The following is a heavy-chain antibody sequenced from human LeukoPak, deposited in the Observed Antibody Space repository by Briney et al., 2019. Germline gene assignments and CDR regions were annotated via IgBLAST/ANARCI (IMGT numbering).Heavy chain of an antibody. CDR3: AKEGHSSGLAGTFDI. CDR2: ISSSSSYI. CDR1: GFTFSSYS. D-gene: IGHD3-22*01. J-gene: IGHJ3*02. V-gene: IGHV3-21*01. Sequence: PGGSLRLSCAASGFTFSSYSMNWVRQAPGKGLEWVSSISSSSSYIYYADSVKGRFTISRDNSKNTLFLQMNSLRVDDTAVYYCAKEGHSSGLAGTFDIWGLGTMVTVSS.